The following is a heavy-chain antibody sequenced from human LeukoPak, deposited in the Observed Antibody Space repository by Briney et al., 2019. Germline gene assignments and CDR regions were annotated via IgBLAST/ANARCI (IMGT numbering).Heavy chain of an antibody. D-gene: IGHD6-13*01. CDR1: GGSISSYY. J-gene: IGHJ4*02. V-gene: IGHV4-59*01. CDR2: IYCSGST. CDR3: ARAPGMDYFDY. Sequence: SETLSLTCTVTGGSISSYYWSWIRQPPRKGLERIGYIYCSGSTNYNPSLQSRVTISVDTSKNQFSLKLSSVTAADTAVYYCARAPGMDYFDYWGQGTLVTVSS.